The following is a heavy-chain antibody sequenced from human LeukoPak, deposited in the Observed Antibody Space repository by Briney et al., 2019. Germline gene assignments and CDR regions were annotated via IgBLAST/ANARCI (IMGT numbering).Heavy chain of an antibody. V-gene: IGHV3-21*01. D-gene: IGHD2-21*02. CDR1: GVTFSRYS. J-gene: IGHJ3*02. CDR2: ISSSGSYI. Sequence: GGSLRLSCGASGVTFSRYSMNWVRQAPGKGLEWVSSISSSGSYIYYADSVKGRFTISRDNAKNSLYLQMNSLRAEDTAVYYCASRNQYCGGDCFWAFDIWGQGTMVTVSS. CDR3: ASRNQYCGGDCFWAFDI.